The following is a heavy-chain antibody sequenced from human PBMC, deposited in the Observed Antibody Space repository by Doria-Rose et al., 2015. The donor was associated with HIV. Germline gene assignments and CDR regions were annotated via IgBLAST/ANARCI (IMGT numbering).Heavy chain of an antibody. D-gene: IGHD3-22*01. CDR2: IYPGDSDT. J-gene: IGHJ3*02. CDR3: ARPAIAGGDAFDI. Sequence: VQLVQSGAEVKKPGESLKISCKGSGFSFISYWIGWVRQMPGKGLEWMGIIYPGDSDTRYSPSFQGQVTISADKSISTAYLQWSGLKASDTAMYYCARPAIAGGDAFDIWGQGTMVTVPS. CDR1: GFSFISYW. V-gene: IGHV5-51*01.